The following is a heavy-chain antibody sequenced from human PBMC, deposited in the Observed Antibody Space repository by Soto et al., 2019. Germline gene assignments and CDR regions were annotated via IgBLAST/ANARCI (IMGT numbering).Heavy chain of an antibody. CDR1: GFTFSSYS. CDR2: ISSSSSYI. V-gene: IGHV3-21*01. Sequence: EVQLVESGGGLVKPGGSLRLSCAASGFTFSSYSMNWVRQAPGKGLEWVSSISSSSSYIYYADSVKGRFTISRDNAKNSLYLQMNSLRAEDTAVYYCAREGYDFWSGQIYYYYGMDVWGQGTTVTVSS. J-gene: IGHJ6*02. CDR3: AREGYDFWSGQIYYYYGMDV. D-gene: IGHD3-3*01.